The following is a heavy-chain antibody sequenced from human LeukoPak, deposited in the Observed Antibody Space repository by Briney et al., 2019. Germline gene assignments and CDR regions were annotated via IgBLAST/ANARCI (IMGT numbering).Heavy chain of an antibody. D-gene: IGHD2-15*01. CDR1: GGSFSGYY. V-gene: IGHV4-34*01. J-gene: IGHJ4*02. Sequence: SETLSLTCAVYGGSFSGYYWSWIRQPPGKGLEWIGEINHSGSTNYNPSLKSRVTISVDTSKNEFSLKLSSVTAADSAVDYCARVSKFFRCGGSCHFDYWGQRTLVTVSS. CDR2: INHSGST. CDR3: ARVSKFFRCGGSCHFDY.